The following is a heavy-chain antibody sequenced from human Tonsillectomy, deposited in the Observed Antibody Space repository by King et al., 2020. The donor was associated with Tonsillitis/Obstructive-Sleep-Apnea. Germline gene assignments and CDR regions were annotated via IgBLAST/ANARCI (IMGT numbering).Heavy chain of an antibody. J-gene: IGHJ4*02. D-gene: IGHD3-3*01. V-gene: IGHV3-30*04. CDR1: GFTFSSYA. Sequence: VQLVESGGGVVQPGRSLRISGAASGFTFSSYAMHWVRQAPGKGLEWVAVISYDGSNKYYEDSVKGRFTISRDNFKNTRYLQMNRLRAEDTAVYYCARGTYDVGSGYYPADYFDYWGQGTLVTVSS. CDR2: ISYDGSNK. CDR3: ARGTYDVGSGYYPADYFDY.